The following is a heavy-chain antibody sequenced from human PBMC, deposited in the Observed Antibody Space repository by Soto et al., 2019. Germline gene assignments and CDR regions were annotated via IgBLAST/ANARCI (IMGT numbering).Heavy chain of an antibody. D-gene: IGHD2-8*02. J-gene: IGHJ1*01. V-gene: IGHV4-61*01. CDR3: GVYKGGSGGNGD. CDR2: QTGSS. CDR1: GVSVTSGSHH. Sequence: QVQVQESGPGLVKPSETLSLTCAVSGVSVTSGSHHFLWIRQPPGKGLEWIGQTGSSNYNPSLKNRINISLETSKNQFSRRLSSVTSADTAVYYCGVYKGGSGGNGDCGQGTLVTISS.